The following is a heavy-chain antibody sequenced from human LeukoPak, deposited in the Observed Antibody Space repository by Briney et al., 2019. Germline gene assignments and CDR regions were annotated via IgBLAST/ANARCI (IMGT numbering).Heavy chain of an antibody. CDR1: GDSVSINSAA. J-gene: IGHJ4*02. D-gene: IGHD1-26*01. CDR2: TYYRSKWYN. V-gene: IGHV6-1*01. CDR3: ARVVGREVDY. Sequence: HTLSLTRAISGDSVSINSAAWNWIRQSPSRGLEWLGRTYYRSKWYNGYAVSVKSRITIKPDTSKNQFSLQLNSVTPDDTAVYYCARVVGREVDYWGQGTLVTVSP.